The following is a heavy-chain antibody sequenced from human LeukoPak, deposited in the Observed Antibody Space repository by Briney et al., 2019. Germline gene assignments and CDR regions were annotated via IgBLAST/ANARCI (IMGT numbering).Heavy chain of an antibody. J-gene: IGHJ6*02. CDR1: GFTFSTYW. CDR3: ARDKGRIVNGMDV. V-gene: IGHV3-7*03. Sequence: PGGSLRLSCAASGFTFSTYWMSWVRQAPGKGLEWVANINQDGSGEYYVDSVKGRFTISRDNAKNSLYLQMNSLRAEDTAVYYCARDKGRIVNGMDVWGQGTTVTVSS. D-gene: IGHD3-16*02. CDR2: INQDGSGE.